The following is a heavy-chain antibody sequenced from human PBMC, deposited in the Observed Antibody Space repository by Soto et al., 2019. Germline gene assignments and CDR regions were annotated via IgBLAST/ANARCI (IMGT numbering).Heavy chain of an antibody. CDR3: ARDGRYCTNGVCYTGVGPY. CDR1: GYTFTSYG. D-gene: IGHD2-8*01. V-gene: IGHV1-18*01. Sequence: QVQLVQSGAEVKKPGASVKVSCKASGYTFTSYGISWVRQAPGQGLEWMGWISAYNGNTNYAQKLQGRVTTTTNTSTSTAYMELRSLRSDDTAVYYCARDGRYCTNGVCYTGVGPYWGQGTLVTVSS. J-gene: IGHJ4*02. CDR2: ISAYNGNT.